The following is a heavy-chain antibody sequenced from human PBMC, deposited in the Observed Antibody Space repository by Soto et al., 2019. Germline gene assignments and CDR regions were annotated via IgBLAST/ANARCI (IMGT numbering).Heavy chain of an antibody. J-gene: IGHJ4*02. Sequence: SLRLSCAASGFTFSSYAMSWVRQAPGKGLEWVAVIWYDGSNKYYADSVKGRFTISRDNSKNTLYLQMNSLRAEDTAVYYCAKDFAYRFGELLFDYWGQGTLVTVSS. CDR1: GFTFSSYA. V-gene: IGHV3-33*06. CDR3: AKDFAYRFGELLFDY. CDR2: IWYDGSNK. D-gene: IGHD3-10*01.